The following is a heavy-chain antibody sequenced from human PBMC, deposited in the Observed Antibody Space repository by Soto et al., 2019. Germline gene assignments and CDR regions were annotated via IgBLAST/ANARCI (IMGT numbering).Heavy chain of an antibody. J-gene: IGHJ5*02. CDR1: GASMSSYF. CDR3: ARAEYYYDSSGPGFWFDP. CDR2: IYYTGST. V-gene: IGHV4-59*08. D-gene: IGHD3-22*01. Sequence: SETLSLTCTVSGASMSSYFWTWIRQPPGKGLEWVASIYYTGSTNYNPSLKSRVTISVDTSENQFSLKLSSLTAADTAVYYCARAEYYYDSSGPGFWFDPWGQGTLVTVSS.